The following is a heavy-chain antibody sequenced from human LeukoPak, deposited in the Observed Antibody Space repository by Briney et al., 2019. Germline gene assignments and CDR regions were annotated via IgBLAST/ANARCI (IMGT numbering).Heavy chain of an antibody. D-gene: IGHD3-10*01. CDR2: ISGSGGDT. CDR3: AKDLGGEGGSGFPGY. CDR1: GFTFSSYA. V-gene: IGHV3-23*01. J-gene: IGHJ4*02. Sequence: GGSLRLSCAASGFTFSSYAMSWVRQAPGKGLEWVSAISGSGGDTYYADSVKGRFTISRDNSKNTLYLRMNSLRVEDAAVYYCAKDLGGEGGSGFPGYWGQGTLVTVSP.